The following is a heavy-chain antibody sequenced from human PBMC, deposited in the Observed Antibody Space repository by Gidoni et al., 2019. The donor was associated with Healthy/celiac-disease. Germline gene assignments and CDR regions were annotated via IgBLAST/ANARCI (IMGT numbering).Heavy chain of an antibody. Sequence: VQLVESGGGVVHPGRSLRLSCAASAFTFRSSAMPWVRQAPGTGLEWVAVISYDGSNKYYADSVKGRFTISRDNSKNTLYLQMNSLRAEDTAVYYCARDRPDSSGYYYSLSNWFDPWGQGTLVTVSS. J-gene: IGHJ5*02. D-gene: IGHD3-22*01. CDR2: ISYDGSNK. CDR3: ARDRPDSSGYYYSLSNWFDP. CDR1: AFTFRSSA. V-gene: IGHV3-30-3*01.